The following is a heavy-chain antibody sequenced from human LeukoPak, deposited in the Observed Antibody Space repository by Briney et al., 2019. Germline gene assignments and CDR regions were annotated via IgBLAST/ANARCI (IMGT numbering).Heavy chain of an antibody. D-gene: IGHD3-10*01. J-gene: IGHJ4*02. V-gene: IGHV3-23*01. CDR3: ARETVREGALDY. CDR1: GFRFSSYA. Sequence: QPGGSLRLSCAASGFRFSSYAMSWVRQAPGKGLEWVSAISGSGVSTFYADSVKGRFTVSRDNSKNTLYLQMNSLRAEDTAVYYCARETVREGALDYWGQGTLVTVSS. CDR2: ISGSGVST.